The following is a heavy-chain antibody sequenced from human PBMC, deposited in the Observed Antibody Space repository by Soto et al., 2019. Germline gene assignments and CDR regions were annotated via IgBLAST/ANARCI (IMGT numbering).Heavy chain of an antibody. J-gene: IGHJ4*02. V-gene: IGHV3-15*07. CDR2: IKSKTDGGTT. CDR3: ARDYCIGGICNHFDY. D-gene: IGHD2-15*01. Sequence: GGSLRLSCAASGFSFSNAWINWVRQVPGKGLEWVGRIKSKTDGGTTDFAAPVKGRFAISRDDSNNMVYLQMNSLKTEDTAVYYCARDYCIGGICNHFDYWGQGTLVTVSS. CDR1: GFSFSNAW.